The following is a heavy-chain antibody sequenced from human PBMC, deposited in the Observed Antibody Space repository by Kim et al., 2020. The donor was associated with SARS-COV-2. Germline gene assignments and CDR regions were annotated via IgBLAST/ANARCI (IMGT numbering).Heavy chain of an antibody. Sequence: SETLSLTCTVSGGSISSGGYYWSWIRQHPGKGLEWIGYIYYSGSTYYNPSLKSRVTISVETSKNQFSLKLSSVTAADTAVYYCAGAPGYYYGSGSYSEIWGQGTMVTVSS. V-gene: IGHV4-31*03. CDR1: GGSISSGGYY. CDR3: AGAPGYYYGSGSYSEI. J-gene: IGHJ3*02. D-gene: IGHD3-10*01. CDR2: IYYSGST.